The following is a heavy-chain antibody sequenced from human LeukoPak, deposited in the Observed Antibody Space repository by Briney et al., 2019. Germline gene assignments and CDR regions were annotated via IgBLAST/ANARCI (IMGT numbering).Heavy chain of an antibody. D-gene: IGHD3-10*01. V-gene: IGHV4-59*08. J-gene: IGHJ4*02. CDR2: MDYSGST. CDR3: ARVPAMVRGVDDDY. Sequence: PSETLSLTCTVSGGSIRSYYWSWIRQPPGKGLEWIGYMDYSGSTNYNPSLKSRVTISVDTSKNQFSLKLSSVTAADTAVYYCARVPAMVRGVDDDYWGQGTLVTVSS. CDR1: GGSIRSYY.